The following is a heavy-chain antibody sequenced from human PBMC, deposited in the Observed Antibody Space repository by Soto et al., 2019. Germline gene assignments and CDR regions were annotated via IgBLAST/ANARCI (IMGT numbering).Heavy chain of an antibody. CDR3: ARGLILWFGELSRRGGYYSSMDV. V-gene: IGHV4-34*01. CDR2: INDSGNI. Sequence: QVQLQQWGAGLLKPSETLSLTCAVYGGSFSGYQWSWIRQTPGKGLEWIGEINDSGNINYNPSLQSRVTILLYTPKKQLALTLSSVPAADSAVYYCARGLILWFGELSRRGGYYSSMDVWGKGNTVTVSS. J-gene: IGHJ6*03. D-gene: IGHD3-10*01. CDR1: GGSFSGYQ.